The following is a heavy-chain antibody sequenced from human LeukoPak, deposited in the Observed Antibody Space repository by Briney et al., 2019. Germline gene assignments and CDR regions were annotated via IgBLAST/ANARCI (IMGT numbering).Heavy chain of an antibody. Sequence: GGSLRLSCAASGFTVSSNYMSWVRQAPGKGLEWVSVIYSGGSTYYADSVKGRFTISRDNSKNTLYLQMNSLRAEDTAVYYCARGRRYDIWVSGAFDIWGQGTMVTVSP. D-gene: IGHD3-9*01. CDR3: ARGRRYDIWVSGAFDI. V-gene: IGHV3-66*01. CDR2: IYSGGST. J-gene: IGHJ3*02. CDR1: GFTVSSNY.